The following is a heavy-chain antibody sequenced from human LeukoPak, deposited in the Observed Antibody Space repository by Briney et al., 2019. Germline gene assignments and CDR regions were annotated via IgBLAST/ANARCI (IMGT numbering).Heavy chain of an antibody. Sequence: TGGSLRLSCAASGFTFSSYAMSWVRQAPGKGLEWVSAISGSGGSTYYADSVKGRFTISRDNSKNTLYLQMNSLRAEDTAVYYCAKVMGYDILTGNPNWFDPWGQGTLVTVSS. CDR2: ISGSGGST. D-gene: IGHD3-9*01. CDR3: AKVMGYDILTGNPNWFDP. CDR1: GFTFSSYA. V-gene: IGHV3-23*01. J-gene: IGHJ5*02.